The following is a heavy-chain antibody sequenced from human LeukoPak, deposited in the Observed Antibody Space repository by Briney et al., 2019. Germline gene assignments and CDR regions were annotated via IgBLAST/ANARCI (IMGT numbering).Heavy chain of an antibody. Sequence: GGSLRLSCAASGFTFSSYAMSWVRQAPGKGLEWVSAISGSGGSTYYADPVKGRFTISRDNSKNTLYLQMNSLRAEDTAVYYCAKGRVIMSVGYFDYWGQGTLVTVSS. J-gene: IGHJ4*02. CDR1: GFTFSSYA. D-gene: IGHD3-3*01. CDR3: AKGRVIMSVGYFDY. V-gene: IGHV3-23*01. CDR2: ISGSGGST.